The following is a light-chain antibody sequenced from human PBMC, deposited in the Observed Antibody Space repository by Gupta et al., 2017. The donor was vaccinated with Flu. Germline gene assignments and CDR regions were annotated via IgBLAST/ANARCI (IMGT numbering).Light chain of an antibody. J-gene: IGLJ1*01. Sequence: QSALTQPASVSGSPGQSITIPCTGTNSDIGGYKYVSWYQQHPGKAPKLMIYEVSNRPSGVSNRFSGYKSGNTASLTISGLQAEDEADYYCSSHTSSSTFCVFGSGTKVTVL. CDR3: SSHTSSSTFCV. CDR1: NSDIGGYKY. CDR2: EVS. V-gene: IGLV2-14*01.